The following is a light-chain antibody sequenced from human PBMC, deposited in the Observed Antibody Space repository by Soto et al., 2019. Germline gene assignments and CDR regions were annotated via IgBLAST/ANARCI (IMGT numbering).Light chain of an antibody. V-gene: IGKV3-20*01. J-gene: IGKJ3*01. Sequence: EIVLTQSPGTLSLSPGERATLSCRASQSVSSSYLAWYQQKPGQAPRLLIYGASSRATGIPDRCRGSVSGAGFTLTISRLETVDLSVYYCQQYGSSPVTFGPGTKVDIK. CDR2: GAS. CDR1: QSVSSSY. CDR3: QQYGSSPVT.